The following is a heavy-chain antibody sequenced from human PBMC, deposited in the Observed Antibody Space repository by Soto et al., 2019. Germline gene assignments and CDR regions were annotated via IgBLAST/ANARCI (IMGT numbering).Heavy chain of an antibody. Sequence: PGGSLRLSCTASGFIFDTHSMNWVRQAPGKGLEWVALIRSSCDTFYAESVKGRFTISRDNSESTVHLQMHSLRTEDTARYYCAQLGRWTAALDYWGQGALVTAPQ. D-gene: IGHD2-15*01. CDR2: IRSSCDT. CDR3: AQLGRWTAALDY. CDR1: GFIFDTHS. V-gene: IGHV3-23*01. J-gene: IGHJ4*02.